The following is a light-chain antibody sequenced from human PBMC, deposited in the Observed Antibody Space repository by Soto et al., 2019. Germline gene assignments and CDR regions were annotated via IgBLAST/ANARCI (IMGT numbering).Light chain of an antibody. V-gene: IGKV3-11*01. J-gene: IGKJ1*01. CDR3: QQRSNWPRT. CDR1: QSVGSY. CDR2: EAS. Sequence: EIVLTQSPATLSLSPGERATLSCRASQSVGSYLAWYQQKPGQAPRLLIYEASKRATGIPARFSGSGSGTDFTLTISSLEPEDFAVYYCQQRSNWPRTFGQGTKLDIK.